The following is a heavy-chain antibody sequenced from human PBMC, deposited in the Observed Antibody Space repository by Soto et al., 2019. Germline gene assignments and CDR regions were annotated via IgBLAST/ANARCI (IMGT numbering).Heavy chain of an antibody. J-gene: IGHJ4*02. Sequence: GASVKVSCKASGYTFTSYGISWVRQAPGQGLEWMGWISAYNGNTNYAQQLQGRVTMTTDTSTSTAYMELRSLRSEDTAVYYCARDDSGFSGSHYIDYFNYWGQGVLVTVSS. CDR3: ARDDSGFSGSHYIDYFNY. D-gene: IGHD1-26*01. V-gene: IGHV1-18*01. CDR1: GYTFTSYG. CDR2: ISAYNGNT.